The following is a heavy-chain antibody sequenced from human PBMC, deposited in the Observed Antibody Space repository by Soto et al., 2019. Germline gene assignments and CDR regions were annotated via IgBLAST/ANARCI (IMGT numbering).Heavy chain of an antibody. CDR1: GYTFTSYG. Sequence: ASVKVSCMASGYTFTSYGISWVRQAPGQGLDWMGWFSAYNGNTKYAQDLQGRVTMTTDTSTSTAYMELRSLRSDDTAVYYCAXFTGGSYNTYYFYYGMDVWGQGTTVTVSS. CDR3: AXFTGGSYNTYYFYYGMDV. D-gene: IGHD2-15*01. J-gene: IGHJ6*02. CDR2: FSAYNGNT. V-gene: IGHV1-18*04.